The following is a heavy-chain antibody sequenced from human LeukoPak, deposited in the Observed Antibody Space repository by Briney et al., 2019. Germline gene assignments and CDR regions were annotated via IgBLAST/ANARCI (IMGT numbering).Heavy chain of an antibody. CDR3: ATLRGDYYDSRAYDL. V-gene: IGHV4-61*02. J-gene: IGHJ3*01. D-gene: IGHD3-22*01. CDR2: IFTSGNT. CDR1: GAAISSGTYY. Sequence: SQSLSLTCTVSGAAISSGTYYWSWIRQPAGKGLEWIGRIFTSGNTDYNPSLKSRVFISIETSKNRFSLTLNSVTAADTAVYYCATLRGDYYDSRAYDLWGQGXMVXVSS.